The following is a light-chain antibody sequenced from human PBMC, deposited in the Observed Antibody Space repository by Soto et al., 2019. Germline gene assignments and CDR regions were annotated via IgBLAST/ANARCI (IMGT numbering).Light chain of an antibody. CDR3: SSYAGSNNLGV. V-gene: IGLV2-8*01. J-gene: IGLJ3*02. CDR2: EVS. Sequence: QSALTQPPSASGSPGQSVTISCTGTSSDIGGYNYVSWYQHHPGKAPKVMIYEVSKRSSGVPDRFSGSKSGNTASLTVSGLQPEDEADYYCSSYAGSNNLGVFGGGTKVTVL. CDR1: SSDIGGYNY.